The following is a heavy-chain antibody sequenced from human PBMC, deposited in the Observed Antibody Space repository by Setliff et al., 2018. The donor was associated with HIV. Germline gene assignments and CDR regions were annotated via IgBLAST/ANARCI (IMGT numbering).Heavy chain of an antibody. J-gene: IGHJ5*01. CDR1: GGIISSDSFF. Sequence: SETLSLTCTVSGGIISSDSFFWSWIRQPAGKGLEWIGHISATGSTNYNPSLKSRVTISVDTSKNHVSLRLNSVTAADTAVYYCARQGSWLDSWGQGTLVTVSS. CDR3: ARQGSWLDS. CDR2: ISATGST. D-gene: IGHD2-15*01. V-gene: IGHV4-61*09.